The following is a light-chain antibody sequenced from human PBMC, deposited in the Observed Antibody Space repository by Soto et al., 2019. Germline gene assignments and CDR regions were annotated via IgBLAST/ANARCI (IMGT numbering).Light chain of an antibody. CDR1: STDVGGYKY. CDR2: EGN. CDR3: SSFSSSSTPYV. J-gene: IGLJ1*01. Sequence: QSALTQPASVSGSPGQSITISCTGTSTDVGGYKYVSWYQQHPGTAPKLMIFEGNGRPSGVSDRFSGSKSGNTASLTISGLQPEDEADYYCSSFSSSSTPYVFGTGTKLTVL. V-gene: IGLV2-14*01.